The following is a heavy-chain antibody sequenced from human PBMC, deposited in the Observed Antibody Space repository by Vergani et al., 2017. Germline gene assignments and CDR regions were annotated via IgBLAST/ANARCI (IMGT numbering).Heavy chain of an antibody. V-gene: IGHV3-33*05. CDR3: ARDVGDYSGISCFLRAGEFYYMDV. CDR2: ISYDGSKT. CDR1: GFKFSQFG. D-gene: IGHD5-12*01. J-gene: IGHJ6*03. Sequence: QVQLVESGGGVVQPGTSLRLSCEASGFKFSQFGMHWVRQGPGKGLEWVAFISYDGSKTQYADSEKGRVTISRDKSKNTVGLEMSSLRVDDTVTYYCARDVGDYSGISCFLRAGEFYYMDVWGQGTTLTVSS.